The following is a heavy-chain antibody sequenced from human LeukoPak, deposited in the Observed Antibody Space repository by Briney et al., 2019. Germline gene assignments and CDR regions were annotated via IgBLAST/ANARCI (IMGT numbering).Heavy chain of an antibody. J-gene: IGHJ6*04. CDR2: IAYDGNNT. CDR3: AKAGMLRRVGYLDV. Sequence: PGGSLRLSWVGSGFNFMQYGMMWVRQAPGKGLEWVAVIAYDGNNTYHGDSVRGRFTISRDNSKKMVYLEMNSLRVEDTAVYYCAKAGMLRRVGYLDVWGKGTAVIVSS. V-gene: IGHV3-30*18. D-gene: IGHD3-16*01. CDR1: GFNFMQYG.